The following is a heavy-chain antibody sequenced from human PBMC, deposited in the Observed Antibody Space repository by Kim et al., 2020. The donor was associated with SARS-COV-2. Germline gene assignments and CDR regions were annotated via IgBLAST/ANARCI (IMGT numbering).Heavy chain of an antibody. CDR2: GST. CDR3: AMESSGSPL. D-gene: IGHD3-10*01. V-gene: IGHV4-39*01. J-gene: IGHJ2*01. Sequence: GSTYNNPALKSRVTISVDTSKTKFSLKLSSVTAAGTAVYYCAMESSGSPLWGRGTLVTVSS.